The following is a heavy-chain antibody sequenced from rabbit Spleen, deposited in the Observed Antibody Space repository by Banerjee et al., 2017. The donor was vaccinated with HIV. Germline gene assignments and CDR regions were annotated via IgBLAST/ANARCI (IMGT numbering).Heavy chain of an antibody. CDR1: GFDFSSAYD. Sequence: QELVESGGGLVQPGASLTLTCKASGFDFSSAYDMCWVRQAPGKGLEWIACIAGSSSGFTYSATWAKGRFTCSKTSSTTVTLQMTSLTVADTATYFCARRSTVDYGPLNLWGQGTLVTVS. CDR2: IAGSSSGFT. CDR3: ARRSTVDYGPLNL. V-gene: IGHV1S40*01. J-gene: IGHJ4*01. D-gene: IGHD2-1*01.